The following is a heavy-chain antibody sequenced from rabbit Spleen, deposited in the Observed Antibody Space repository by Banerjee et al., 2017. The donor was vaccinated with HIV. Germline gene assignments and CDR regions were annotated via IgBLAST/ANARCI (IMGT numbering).Heavy chain of an antibody. J-gene: IGHJ6*01. CDR2: IDTGSSGFT. Sequence: QSLEESGGDLVKPGASLTLTCIASGVSFSDNSYMCWVRQAPGKGLEWIICIDTGSSGFTYFASWAKGRFTISKTSSTTVTLQMTSLTAADTATYFCARDTGSSFSSYGMDLWAQGPSSPS. CDR1: GVSFSDNSY. D-gene: IGHD8-1*01. CDR3: ARDTGSSFSSYGMDL. V-gene: IGHV1S40*01.